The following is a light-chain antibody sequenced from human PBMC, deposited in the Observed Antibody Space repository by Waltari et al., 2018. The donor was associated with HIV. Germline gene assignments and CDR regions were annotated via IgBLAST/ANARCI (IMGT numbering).Light chain of an antibody. CDR3: QSFDSSLSSSVV. V-gene: IGLV1-40*01. CDR1: SSNIGAGYA. J-gene: IGLJ2*01. CDR2: GDT. Sequence: QSVLTQAPSVSGAPGQRVTISCSGSSSNIGAGYAVPWDQQRPGTAPKLLSYGDTNRPSGVPDRFSGSKSGTSASLVITGLQADDEADYYCQSFDSSLSSSVVFGGGTKLTVL.